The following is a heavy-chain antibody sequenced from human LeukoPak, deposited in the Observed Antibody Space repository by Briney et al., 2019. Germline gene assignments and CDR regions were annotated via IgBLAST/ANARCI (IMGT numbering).Heavy chain of an antibody. Sequence: ASVKVSCKAPGYTFTSYDINWVRQATGQGLEWMGWMNPNSGNTGYAQKFQGRVTMTRNTSISTAYMELSSLRSEDTAVYYCARLVEAEGFYFDYWGQGTLVTVSS. D-gene: IGHD2-15*01. CDR1: GYTFTSYD. CDR3: ARLVEAEGFYFDY. V-gene: IGHV1-8*01. J-gene: IGHJ4*02. CDR2: MNPNSGNT.